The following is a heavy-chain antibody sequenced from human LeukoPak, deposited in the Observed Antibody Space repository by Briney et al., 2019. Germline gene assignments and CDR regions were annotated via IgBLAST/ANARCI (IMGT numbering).Heavy chain of an antibody. Sequence: PGGSLRLSCAASGFTFSTYWMHWVRQAPGKGLVWVSRIKGDGTITTYADSVRGRFTISRDNAKNTLYLQMNSLRAEDTAVYYCARVVGSTIRAPFDFWGQGMLVTVSS. CDR1: GFTFSTYW. J-gene: IGHJ4*02. CDR3: ARVVGSTIRAPFDF. CDR2: IKGDGTIT. V-gene: IGHV3-74*03. D-gene: IGHD1-26*01.